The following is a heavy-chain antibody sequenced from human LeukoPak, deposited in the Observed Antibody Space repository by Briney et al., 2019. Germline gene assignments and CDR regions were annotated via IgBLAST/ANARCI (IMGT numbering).Heavy chain of an antibody. D-gene: IGHD6-13*01. CDR1: GFTFSSYE. V-gene: IGHV3-48*03. Sequence: GGSLRLSCAASGFTFSSYEMNWVRQAPGKGLEWVSYISSSGSTIFYADSVKGRFTISRDNAKNSLYLQTNSLRAEDTAVYYCAREQKIGYSSSWYSGNRFDPWGQGTLVTVSS. CDR2: ISSSGSTI. CDR3: AREQKIGYSSSWYSGNRFDP. J-gene: IGHJ5*02.